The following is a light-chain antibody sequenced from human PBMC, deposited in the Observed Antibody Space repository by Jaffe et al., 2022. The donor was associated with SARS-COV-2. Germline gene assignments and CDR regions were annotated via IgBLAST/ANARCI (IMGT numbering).Light chain of an antibody. V-gene: IGKV1-39*01. Sequence: DIQMTQSPSSLSAYVGDRVTITCRASQSINSYLNWYQQKPGKAPKVLIYETSSLQSGVPSRFSGGGSGTDFTLTISSLQPEDFATYYCQQSYSIPYTFGQGTKLEIK. CDR3: QQSYSIPYT. CDR2: ETS. J-gene: IGKJ2*01. CDR1: QSINSY.